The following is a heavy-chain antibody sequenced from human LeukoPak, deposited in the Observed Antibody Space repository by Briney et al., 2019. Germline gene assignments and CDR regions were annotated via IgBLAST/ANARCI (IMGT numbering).Heavy chain of an antibody. J-gene: IGHJ6*02. CDR3: ARDVVLGKLLLTYGMDV. D-gene: IGHD2-15*01. CDR1: GYTFTSYG. V-gene: IGHV1-18*01. CDR2: ISAYNGNT. Sequence: GASVKVSCKASGYTFTSYGISWARQAPGQGLEWMGWISAYNGNTNYAQKLQGRVTMTTDTSTSTAYMELRSLRSDDTAVYYCARDVVLGKLLLTYGMDVWGQGTTVTVSS.